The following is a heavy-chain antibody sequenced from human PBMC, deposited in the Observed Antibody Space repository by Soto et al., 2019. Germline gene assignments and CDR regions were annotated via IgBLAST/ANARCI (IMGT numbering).Heavy chain of an antibody. V-gene: IGHV3-30*18. Sequence: QPGGSLRLSCEVSGFTFSYYGMHWVRQAPGKGLEWVAVMSYDGSHKYYADSVKGRFTISRDLSGNTLFLQMNSLRLEDTAVYFCAKXMYPRTVLDSSSPWGDYWGQGTLVTVSS. D-gene: IGHD6-6*01. CDR3: AKXMYPRTVLDSSSPWGDY. CDR2: MSYDGSHK. J-gene: IGHJ4*02. CDR1: GFTFSYYG.